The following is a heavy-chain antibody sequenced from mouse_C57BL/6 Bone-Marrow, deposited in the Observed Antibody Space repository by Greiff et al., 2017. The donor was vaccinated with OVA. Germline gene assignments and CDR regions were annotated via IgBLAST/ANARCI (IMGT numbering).Heavy chain of an antibody. CDR1: GFSLSTFGMG. J-gene: IGHJ4*01. Sequence: QVTLKVCGPGILQPSQTLSLTCSFSGFSLSTFGMGVGWIRQPSGKGLEWLAHIWWDDDKYYNPALKSRLTISKDTSKNQVFLKIANVDTADTATYYCARSYYGSSPPYAMDYWGQGTSVTVSS. CDR3: ARSYYGSSPPYAMDY. V-gene: IGHV8-8*01. D-gene: IGHD1-1*01. CDR2: IWWDDDK.